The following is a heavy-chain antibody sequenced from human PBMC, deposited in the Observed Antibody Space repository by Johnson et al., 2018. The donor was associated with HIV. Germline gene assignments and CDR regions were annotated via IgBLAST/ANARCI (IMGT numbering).Heavy chain of an antibody. D-gene: IGHD6-6*01. CDR1: GFTFSNYV. CDR3: ARSIADRPGGAFDI. V-gene: IGHV3-30-3*01. J-gene: IGHJ3*02. Sequence: QVQLVESGVGVVQPGRSLRLSCAASGFTFSNYVMHWVRQPPGKGLEWVALVSYDGSNKYYGDSVKGRFTISRDNSKNTLCLQMNSLKAEDTAVYYCARSIADRPGGAFDIWGQGTMVTVSS. CDR2: VSYDGSNK.